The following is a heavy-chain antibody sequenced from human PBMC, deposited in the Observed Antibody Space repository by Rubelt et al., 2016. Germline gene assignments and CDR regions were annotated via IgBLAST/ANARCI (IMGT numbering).Heavy chain of an antibody. CDR2: IYYVGST. J-gene: IGHJ4*02. CDR3: ARLLGSGSYSLDY. Sequence: QVQLQESGPGLVKPSQTLSLTCTVSGDSISSGGYFWSWIRQHPGKGLECIGYIYYVGSTYYNPSLRSRVTVSVDTSKNLFSLKRSSVTAADTAVYYCARLLGSGSYSLDYWGQGTLVTVSS. V-gene: IGHV4-31*03. D-gene: IGHD3-10*01. CDR1: GDSISSGGYF.